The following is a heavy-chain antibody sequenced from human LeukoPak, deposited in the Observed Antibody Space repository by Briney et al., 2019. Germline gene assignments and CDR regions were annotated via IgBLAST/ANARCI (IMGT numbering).Heavy chain of an antibody. Sequence: GGSLRLSCAASGFTFSSYAMHWVRQAPGKGLEWVAVILYDGSNKYYADSVKGRFTISRDNSKNTLYLQMNSLRAEDTAVYYCARVLFSGYGGPYYYGMDVWGQGTTVTVSS. CDR1: GFTFSSYA. CDR2: ILYDGSNK. V-gene: IGHV3-30-3*01. CDR3: ARVLFSGYGGPYYYGMDV. D-gene: IGHD5-12*01. J-gene: IGHJ6*02.